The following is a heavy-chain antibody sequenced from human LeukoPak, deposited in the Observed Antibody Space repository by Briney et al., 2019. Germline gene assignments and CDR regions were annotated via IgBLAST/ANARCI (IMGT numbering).Heavy chain of an antibody. CDR2: VHTTTGNT. CDR1: VTINNYH. CDR3: AREIRNIAEYYFDY. D-gene: IGHD1-14*01. J-gene: IGHJ4*02. V-gene: IGHV4-4*07. Sequence: SETLSLTCNVVTINNYHWSWVRQSAGTGLDWIGRVHTTTGNTFANPSLWGRVSVSVDTARNQFVLKLTSMTAADTAVYHCAREIRNIAEYYFDYWGQGVPVTVSS.